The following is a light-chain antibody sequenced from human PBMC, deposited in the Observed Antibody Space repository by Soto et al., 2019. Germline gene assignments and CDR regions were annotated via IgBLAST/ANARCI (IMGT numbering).Light chain of an antibody. Sequence: DIQMTQSPSSLSASVGCRVTITCRSSRSIYSYLNWYHQKPGKAPKLLIYAASSLQSGVPSRFSASGSGTEFTLTISSLQHEDFAAYYCQQSYSTPKTFGHGTKVDIK. J-gene: IGKJ3*01. CDR3: QQSYSTPKT. V-gene: IGKV1-39*01. CDR1: RSIYSY. CDR2: AAS.